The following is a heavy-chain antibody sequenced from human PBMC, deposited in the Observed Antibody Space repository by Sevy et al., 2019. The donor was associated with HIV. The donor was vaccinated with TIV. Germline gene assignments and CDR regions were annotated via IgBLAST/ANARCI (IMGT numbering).Heavy chain of an antibody. CDR1: GYSFTSYW. CDR2: IYPGDSDT. CDR3: ASATSQLPPEVYYYYGMDV. V-gene: IGHV5-51*01. Sequence: GESLKISCKGSGYSFTSYWIGWVRQMPGKGLEWMGIIYPGDSDTRYSPSFQGQVTISADKSIGTTYLQWSSLKASDTTMYYCASATSQLPPEVYYYYGMDVWGQGTTVTVSS. D-gene: IGHD1-7*01. J-gene: IGHJ6*02.